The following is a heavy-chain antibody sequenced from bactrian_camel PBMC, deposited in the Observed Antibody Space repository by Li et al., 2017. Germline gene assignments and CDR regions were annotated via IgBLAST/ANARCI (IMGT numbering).Heavy chain of an antibody. J-gene: IGHJ4*01. Sequence: LVESGGGSVQAGGSLRLSCAASAHISGSVCMGYFRQAPGKELEEVAAIDTDDYTTYGDSVKGRFTISRDNTKNTLYLQMNNLKPEDTAMYYCAAVKRHGRGWTFRLSSSDYGYWGQGTQVTVS. D-gene: IGHD6*01. V-gene: IGHV3S55*01. CDR1: AHISGSVC. CDR3: AAVKRHGRGWTFRLSSSDYGY. CDR2: IDTDDYT.